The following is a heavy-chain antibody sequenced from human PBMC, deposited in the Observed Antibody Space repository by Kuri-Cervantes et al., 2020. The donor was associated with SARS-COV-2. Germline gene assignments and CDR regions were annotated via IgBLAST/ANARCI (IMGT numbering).Heavy chain of an antibody. D-gene: IGHD1-1*01. CDR3: ARFPNRLTAGTSIYFDY. J-gene: IGHJ4*02. V-gene: IGHV3-53*01. Sequence: GGSLRLSCTVSGGSISSSSYYWGWIRQPPGKGLEWVSVIYSGGSTYYADSVKGRFTISRDNSKNTLYLQMNSLRAEDTAVYYCARFPNRLTAGTSIYFDYWGQGTLVTVSS. CDR2: IYSGGST. CDR1: GGSISSSSYY.